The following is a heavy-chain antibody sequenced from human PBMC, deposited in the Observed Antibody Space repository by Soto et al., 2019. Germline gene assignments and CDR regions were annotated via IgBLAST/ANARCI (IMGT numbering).Heavy chain of an antibody. D-gene: IGHD2-15*01. CDR3: AGTDLGYCSGGSCYAHGAFDI. CDR2: IYYSGST. Sequence: SETLSLTCTVSGGSISSYYWSWIRQPPGKGLECIGYIYYSGSTNYNPSLKSRVTISVDTSKNQFSLKLSSVTAADTAVYYCAGTDLGYCSGGSCYAHGAFDIWGQGTMVTVSS. V-gene: IGHV4-59*01. J-gene: IGHJ3*02. CDR1: GGSISSYY.